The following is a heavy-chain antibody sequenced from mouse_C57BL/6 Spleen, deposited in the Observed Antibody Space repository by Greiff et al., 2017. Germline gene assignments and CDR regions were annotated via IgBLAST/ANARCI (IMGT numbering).Heavy chain of an antibody. Sequence: EVQLVESGPSLVRPSQSLSLTCTVTGFSINSDCYWIWIRPFPGNKLEYIRYTFYSGITYYNPSLESRTYITRDTSKNQFSLKLSSVTTEDTATYYCAREGGYDGLYYAMDYWGQGTSVTVSS. J-gene: IGHJ4*01. V-gene: IGHV3-3*01. CDR3: AREGGYDGLYYAMDY. CDR1: GFSINSDCY. D-gene: IGHD2-2*01. CDR2: TFYSGIT.